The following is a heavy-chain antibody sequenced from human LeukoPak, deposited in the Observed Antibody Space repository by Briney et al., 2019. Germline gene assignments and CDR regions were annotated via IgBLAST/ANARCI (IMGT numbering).Heavy chain of an antibody. Sequence: GGSLRLSCAASGFTFSSFWMSWVRQAPGKGLEWVANIKQDGSAKYYVDSVKGRFTISRDNAKNSRSLQMNMLTAEDTAVYYCLSGWNYDISLYYFDYSGQGTLVTVSS. D-gene: IGHD3-9*01. J-gene: IGHJ4*02. CDR2: IKQDGSAK. CDR3: LSGWNYDISLYYFDY. V-gene: IGHV3-7*01. CDR1: GFTFSSFW.